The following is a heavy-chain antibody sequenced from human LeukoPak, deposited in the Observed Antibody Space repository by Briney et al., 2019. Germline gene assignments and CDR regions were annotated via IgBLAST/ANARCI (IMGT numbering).Heavy chain of an antibody. Sequence: PGGSLRLSCAASGFTFSSYSMNWVRQAPGKGLEWVSFISSSSSYIYYADSVKGRFTISRDNARNSLYLQMNSLRAEDTAVYYCARGNDYYDSSGYYYWGRGTLVTVSS. J-gene: IGHJ4*02. CDR2: ISSSSSYI. V-gene: IGHV3-21*01. CDR3: ARGNDYYDSSGYYY. CDR1: GFTFSSYS. D-gene: IGHD3-22*01.